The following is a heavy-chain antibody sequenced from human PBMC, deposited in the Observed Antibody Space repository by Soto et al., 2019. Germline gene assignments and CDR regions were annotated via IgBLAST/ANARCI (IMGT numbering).Heavy chain of an antibody. CDR3: ARYSEFPLSLF. Sequence: HPGKGLEWIGYIYYSGDTYYNPSLKSRLSILVDTSKNQFSLKLTSVTAAYSALYYCARYSEFPLSLFRGKGTAVPVS. J-gene: IGHJ4*02. CDR2: IYYSGDT. D-gene: IGHD2-21*01. V-gene: IGHV4-31*02.